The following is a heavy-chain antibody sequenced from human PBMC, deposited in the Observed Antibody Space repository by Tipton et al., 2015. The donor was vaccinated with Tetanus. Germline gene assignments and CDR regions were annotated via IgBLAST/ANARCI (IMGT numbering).Heavy chain of an antibody. Sequence: TLSLTSTVSGASINAGGYLWTWVRQVPGKGLEWIGNIYYTAHNSYNPSLDSRVSISVDTSKKQCSLRLTSVTAADTAIYYCAREVPAAGHFDSWGQGTLVTVSS. V-gene: IGHV4-31*03. CDR1: GASINAGGYL. CDR2: IYYTAHN. D-gene: IGHD6-13*01. CDR3: AREVPAAGHFDS. J-gene: IGHJ4*02.